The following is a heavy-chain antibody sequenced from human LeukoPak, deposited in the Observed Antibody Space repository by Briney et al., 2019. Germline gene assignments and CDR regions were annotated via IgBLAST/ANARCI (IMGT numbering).Heavy chain of an antibody. J-gene: IGHJ3*02. CDR2: ISSSGSAV. CDR1: GFTFSSYE. CDR3: AREGPHYYKDAFDI. D-gene: IGHD3-10*01. Sequence: GGSLRLSCAPSGFTFSSYEMNWVRQAPGKGLEWVSYISSSGSAVHYADSVKGRFTISRDNAKNSLYLQMNSLRAEDTAVYFCAREGPHYYKDAFDIWGQGTMVTISS. V-gene: IGHV3-48*03.